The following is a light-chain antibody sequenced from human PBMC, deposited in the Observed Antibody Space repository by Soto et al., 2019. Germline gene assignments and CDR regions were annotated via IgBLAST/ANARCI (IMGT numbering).Light chain of an antibody. V-gene: IGKV3-20*01. CDR3: QQYGSSPPT. CDR1: QSISSY. J-gene: IGKJ2*01. CDR2: GAS. Sequence: ETVLTQSPGTLSLSPGERATLSCRASQSISSYSAWYQQRPGQAPRLLIYGASSRAIGIPDRFSGSGSGTDFTLTINRLEPEDFAVYYCQQYGSSPPTFGQGTKLEIK.